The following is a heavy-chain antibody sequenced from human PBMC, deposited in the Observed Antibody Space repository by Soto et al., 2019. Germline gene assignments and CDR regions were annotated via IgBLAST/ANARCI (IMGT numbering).Heavy chain of an antibody. CDR1: RFTFSDYY. D-gene: IGHD3-16*01. Sequence: QVQLLESGGGLVKPGGSMRLSCGASRFTFSDYYMSWIRQAPGKGLEWGSYISSSSSYTNYADSVKGRFTSSRDNAKDPLYLQMTRRPAEDTAVYYCARPSLWQATSDFELWCRGTLLTVSS. V-gene: IGHV3-11*03. CDR3: ARPSLWQATSDFEL. CDR2: ISSSSSYT. J-gene: IGHJ2*01.